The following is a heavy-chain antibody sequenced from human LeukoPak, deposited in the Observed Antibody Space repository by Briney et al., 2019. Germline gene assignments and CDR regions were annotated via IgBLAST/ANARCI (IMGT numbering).Heavy chain of an antibody. J-gene: IGHJ4*02. CDR1: GYTFTSYG. Sequence: GASVKVSCKASGYTFTSYGISWVRQAPGHGLEWMGWISAYNGNTNYAQKLQGRVTMTTDTSTSTAYMELRSLRSDDTAVYCCARGGEVPAATHGVDYWGQGTLVTVSS. CDR2: ISAYNGNT. D-gene: IGHD2-2*01. CDR3: ARGGEVPAATHGVDY. V-gene: IGHV1-18*01.